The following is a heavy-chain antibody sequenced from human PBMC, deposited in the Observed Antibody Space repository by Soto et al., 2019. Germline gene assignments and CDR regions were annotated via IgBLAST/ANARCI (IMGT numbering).Heavy chain of an antibody. V-gene: IGHV2-5*02. CDR3: AHGSCSSADCYPNPYLDY. D-gene: IGHD2-2*01. CDR1: GFSLSTTAEG. CDR2: IYRDDDE. J-gene: IGHJ4*02. Sequence: QITLKESGPTLGKPTQTLTLTCTFSGFSLSTTAEGVGWIRQPPGKALEWLALIYRDDDERYSPSLKSRLTITKDTSKNQVVLTMTNVDPVDTATYYCAHGSCSSADCYPNPYLDYWGQGILVTVSS.